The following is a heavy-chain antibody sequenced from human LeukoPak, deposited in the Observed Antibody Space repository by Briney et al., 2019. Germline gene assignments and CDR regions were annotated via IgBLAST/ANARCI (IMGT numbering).Heavy chain of an antibody. CDR2: ISGSGGST. CDR1: GFTFSSYA. Sequence: GGSLRLSCAASGFTFSSYAMSWVRQAPGKGLEWVSAISGSGGSTYYADSVKGRFTIARDNYKNTLYLQMNSLRAEDTAVYYCAKSARWLQFIGYYFDYWGQGTLVTVSS. J-gene: IGHJ4*02. D-gene: IGHD5-24*01. CDR3: AKSARWLQFIGYYFDY. V-gene: IGHV3-23*01.